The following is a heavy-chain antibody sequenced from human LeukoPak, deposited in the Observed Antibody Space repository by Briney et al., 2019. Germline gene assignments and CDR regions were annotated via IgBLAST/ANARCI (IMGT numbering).Heavy chain of an antibody. D-gene: IGHD6-19*01. Sequence: GGSLRLSCAASGFTFSSYAMSWVRQAPGKGLEWVSAISSSGSTIYYADSVKGRFTISRDNAKNSLYLQMNSLRAEDTAVYYCARGSGWSAYYFDYWGQGTLVTVSS. J-gene: IGHJ4*02. CDR2: ISSSGSTI. CDR1: GFTFSSYA. V-gene: IGHV3-21*04. CDR3: ARGSGWSAYYFDY.